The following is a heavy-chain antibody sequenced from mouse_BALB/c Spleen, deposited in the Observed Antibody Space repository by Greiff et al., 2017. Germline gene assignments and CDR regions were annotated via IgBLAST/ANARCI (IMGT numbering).Heavy chain of an antibody. Sequence: GQLQQSGAELMKPGASVKISCKATGYTFSSYWIEWVKQRPGHGLEWIGEILPGSGSTNYNEKFKGKATFTADTSSNTAYMQLSSLTSEDSAVYYCARIYGSSYFDYWGQGTTLTVSS. CDR1: GYTFSSYW. CDR3: ARIYGSSYFDY. V-gene: IGHV1-9*01. J-gene: IGHJ2*01. CDR2: ILPGSGST. D-gene: IGHD1-1*01.